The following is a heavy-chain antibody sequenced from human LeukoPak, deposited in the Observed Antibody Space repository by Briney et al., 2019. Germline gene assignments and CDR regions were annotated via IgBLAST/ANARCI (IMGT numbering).Heavy chain of an antibody. Sequence: GGSLRLSCAASGFTFSSYGMSWVRQAPGKGLEWVSSINGNGGRTYYADSVRGRFTISRDNSKNTLYLKMNSLRAEDTAVYYCANPLTVTSFDSWGQGTLVTVSS. CDR2: INGNGGRT. D-gene: IGHD4-11*01. CDR1: GFTFSSYG. V-gene: IGHV3-23*01. J-gene: IGHJ4*02. CDR3: ANPLTVTSFDS.